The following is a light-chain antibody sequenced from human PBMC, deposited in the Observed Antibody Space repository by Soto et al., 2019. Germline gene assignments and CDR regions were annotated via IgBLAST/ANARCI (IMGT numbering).Light chain of an antibody. CDR3: CSYAGSWTYV. Sequence: QSALTQPASVSGSPGQSITISCTGTSNDVGNYNLVSWYQHHPGKAPKLMIYEDTKRPSGVSNRFSGSKSGNTASLTISGLQAEDEADYYCCSYAGSWTYVFGAGTKVTVL. V-gene: IGLV2-23*01. CDR1: SNDVGNYNL. CDR2: EDT. J-gene: IGLJ1*01.